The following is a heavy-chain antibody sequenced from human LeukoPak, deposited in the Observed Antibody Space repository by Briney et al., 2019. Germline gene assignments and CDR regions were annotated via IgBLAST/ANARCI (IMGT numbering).Heavy chain of an antibody. CDR2: ISYDGSTK. CDR3: ARTKYYYDSSGYPDAFDI. CDR1: GFTFSSYA. D-gene: IGHD3-22*01. Sequence: GGPLRLSCAASGFTFSSYAMHWVRQAPGKGLEGVAFISYDGSTKYYADSVERRFTISRDNSKNTLYLQMNGLRAEDTAVYYCARTKYYYDSSGYPDAFDIWGQGTMVTVSS. J-gene: IGHJ3*02. V-gene: IGHV3-30*14.